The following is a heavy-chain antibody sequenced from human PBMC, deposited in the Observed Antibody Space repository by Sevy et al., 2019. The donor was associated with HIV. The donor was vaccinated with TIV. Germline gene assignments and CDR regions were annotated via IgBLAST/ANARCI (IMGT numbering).Heavy chain of an antibody. CDR1: GFTFSSYA. CDR2: ISGSGGST. Sequence: GGSLRLSCAASGFTFSSYAMSWVRQAPGKGLEWVSAISGSGGSTYYADSVKGRFTISRDNSKNTLYLQMNSLRAEDTAVYYCAKDRSIVVVIATLPGVDGMDVWGQGTTVTVSS. CDR3: AKDRSIVVVIATLPGVDGMDV. D-gene: IGHD2-21*01. V-gene: IGHV3-23*01. J-gene: IGHJ6*02.